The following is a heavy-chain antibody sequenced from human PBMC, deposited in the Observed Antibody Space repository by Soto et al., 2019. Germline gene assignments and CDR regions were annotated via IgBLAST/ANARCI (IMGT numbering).Heavy chain of an antibody. Sequence: PGESLKISCKGSGYSLTSYWISWVRQMPGKGLERMGRIDPSDSYTNYSPSFQGHVTISADKSISTAYLQWSSLKASDTAMYYCARHNSMHQIDFNPKKEPPNYYYYGMDVWGQGTTVTVSS. CDR1: GYSLTSYW. D-gene: IGHD2-2*01. J-gene: IGHJ6*02. CDR3: ARHNSMHQIDFNPKKEPPNYYYYGMDV. CDR2: IDPSDSYT. V-gene: IGHV5-10-1*01.